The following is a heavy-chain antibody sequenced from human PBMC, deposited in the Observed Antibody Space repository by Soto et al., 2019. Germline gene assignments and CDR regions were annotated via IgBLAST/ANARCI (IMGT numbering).Heavy chain of an antibody. D-gene: IGHD1-26*01. J-gene: IGHJ5*02. CDR2: INAGNGDT. V-gene: IGHV1-3*01. CDR1: GYTFSSYA. CDR3: ARDRVVGATLMRWFDP. Sequence: QVQLVQSGAEARKPGTSVKVSCKASGYTFSSYAIHWVRQAPGQRLEWMGWINAGNGDTKYSQKFQGRVIITRNTSASTAYMELSSLRSEATAVYYCARDRVVGATLMRWFDPWGQGTLVTVSS.